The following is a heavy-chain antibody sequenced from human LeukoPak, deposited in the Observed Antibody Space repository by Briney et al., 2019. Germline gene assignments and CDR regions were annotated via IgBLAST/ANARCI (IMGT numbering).Heavy chain of an antibody. CDR2: IYHSGIT. CDR3: ARGKNYYYMDV. J-gene: IGHJ6*03. V-gene: IGHV4-38-2*02. Sequence: PSETLSLTCTVSGYSISSGYYWGWIRQPPGKGLEWIGSIYHSGITYYNPSLKSRVTISVDTSKNQFSLKLSSVTAADTAVYYCARGKNYYYMDVWGKGTTVTVSS. CDR1: GYSISSGYY.